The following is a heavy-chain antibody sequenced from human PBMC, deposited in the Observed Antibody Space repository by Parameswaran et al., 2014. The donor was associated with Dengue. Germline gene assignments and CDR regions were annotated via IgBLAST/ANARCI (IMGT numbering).Heavy chain of an antibody. D-gene: IGHD2-15*01. Sequence: WIRQPPGKGLEWVGYTYYGGSAYYNPSLKSRVTISVDKSKNQFSLQLSSVTAADTAVYYCVRAGCSGCEVDYWGQGALVTVSS. J-gene: IGHJ4*02. CDR3: VRAGCSGCEVDY. CDR2: TYYGGSA. V-gene: IGHV4-31*02.